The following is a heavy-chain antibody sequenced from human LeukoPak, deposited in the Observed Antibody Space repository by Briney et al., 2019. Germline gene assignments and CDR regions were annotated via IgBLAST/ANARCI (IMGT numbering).Heavy chain of an antibody. J-gene: IGHJ4*02. CDR1: GFTFSSYA. D-gene: IGHD3-22*01. CDR2: ISGSGGST. Sequence: GGSLRLSCAASGFTFSSYAMSRVRQAPGKGLEWVSAISGSGGSTYYADSVKGRFTISRDNSKNTLYLQMNSLRAEDTAVYYCAKDQRPSYYYDSSGYPLWGQGTLVTVSS. CDR3: AKDQRPSYYYDSSGYPL. V-gene: IGHV3-23*01.